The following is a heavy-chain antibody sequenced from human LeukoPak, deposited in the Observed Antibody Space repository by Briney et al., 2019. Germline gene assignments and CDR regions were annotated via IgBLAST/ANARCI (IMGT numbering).Heavy chain of an antibody. CDR2: IYPGDSDT. CDR3: ARRQGCSSTSCPPDS. Sequence: AGESLKISCRGSGYSFTTYWIGWVRQMPGKGLEWMGIIYPGDSDTRYSPSFQGQVTMSADKSINTAYLQWSSLKASDTAMYYCARRQGCSSTSCPPDSWGQGTLVTVSS. J-gene: IGHJ4*02. CDR1: GYSFTTYW. D-gene: IGHD2-2*01. V-gene: IGHV5-51*01.